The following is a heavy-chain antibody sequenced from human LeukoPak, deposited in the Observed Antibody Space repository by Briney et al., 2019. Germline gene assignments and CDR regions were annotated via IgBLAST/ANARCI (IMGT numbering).Heavy chain of an antibody. J-gene: IGHJ4*02. D-gene: IGHD6-13*01. V-gene: IGHV1-69*13. CDR3: AREGVRSSCYDY. CDR1: GGTFSSYA. Sequence: GASVKVSCKASGGTFSSYAISWVRQAPGQGLEWMGGIIPIFGTVNYAQKFQGRVTITADESTSTAYMELSSLRSEDTAVYYCAREGVRSSCYDYWGQGTLVTVSS. CDR2: IIPIFGTV.